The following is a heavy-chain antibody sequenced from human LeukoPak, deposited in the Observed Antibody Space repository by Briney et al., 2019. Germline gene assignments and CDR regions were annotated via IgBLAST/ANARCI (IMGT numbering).Heavy chain of an antibody. J-gene: IGHJ4*02. D-gene: IGHD3-22*01. Sequence: VASVKVSCKASGYTFTSYGISWVRQAPGQGLEWMGWISAYNGNTNYAQKLQGRVTMTTDTSTSTAYMELRSLRSDDTAVYYCARDPRGYYDSSGYYYGFYFDYWGQGTLVTVSS. CDR3: ARDPRGYYDSSGYYYGFYFDY. V-gene: IGHV1-18*01. CDR1: GYTFTSYG. CDR2: ISAYNGNT.